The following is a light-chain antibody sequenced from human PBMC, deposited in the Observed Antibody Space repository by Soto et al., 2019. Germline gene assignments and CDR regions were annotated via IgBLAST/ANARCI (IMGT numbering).Light chain of an antibody. Sequence: DIVMTQSPDSLAVSLGERATINCKSSQNVLYSSNNKNYLAWYQQKPGQPPKLLIYWASTRESGVPDRFSGSGSGTDFTLTISSLQAEDGALYYCQQYYTTPFTFGPGTKVDI. V-gene: IGKV4-1*01. CDR2: WAS. CDR1: QNVLYSSNNKNY. J-gene: IGKJ3*01. CDR3: QQYYTTPFT.